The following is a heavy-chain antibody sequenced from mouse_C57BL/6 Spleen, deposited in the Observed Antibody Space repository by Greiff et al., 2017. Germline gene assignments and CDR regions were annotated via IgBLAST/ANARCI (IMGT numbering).Heavy chain of an antibody. CDR3: LSACGYFDV. CDR2: IRSKSNNYAT. CDR1: GFSFNTYA. V-gene: IGHV10-1*01. J-gene: IGHJ1*03. Sequence: EVQLVESGGGLVQPKGSLKLSCAASGFSFNTYAMNWVRQAPGQGVEWVARIRSKSNNYATYYADSVKDRFTISRDDSKCMLYLQMNKWETEDTAMYYCLSACGYFDVWGTGPTVTVAS.